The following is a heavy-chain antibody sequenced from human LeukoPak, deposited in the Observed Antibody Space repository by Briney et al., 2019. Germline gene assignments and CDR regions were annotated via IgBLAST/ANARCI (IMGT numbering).Heavy chain of an antibody. D-gene: IGHD1-26*01. V-gene: IGHV4-61*02. Sequence: NPSQTLSLTCTVSGGSISSGSYYWSWIRQPAGKGLEWIGRIYTSGSTNYNPSLKSRVTISIDTSKNQFSLRLTSVTAADTAVYYCATFGGGSRWDYHYYMDVWGKGTTVTVSS. CDR3: ATFGGGSRWDYHYYMDV. CDR1: GGSISSGSYY. CDR2: IYTSGST. J-gene: IGHJ6*03.